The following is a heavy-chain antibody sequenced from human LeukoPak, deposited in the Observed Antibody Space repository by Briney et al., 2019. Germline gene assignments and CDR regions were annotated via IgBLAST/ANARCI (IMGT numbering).Heavy chain of an antibody. Sequence: KVGESLKISCKGSGYRFTSYWISWVRQMPGKGLEWMGRIDPSDSYTNYSPSFQGHVTISADKSISTAYVQWSSLKASDTAMYYCARLCCGGVVAIDPWGQGTLVTVSS. CDR2: IDPSDSYT. D-gene: IGHD2-21*01. CDR1: GYRFTSYW. CDR3: ARLCCGGVVAIDP. V-gene: IGHV5-10-1*01. J-gene: IGHJ5*02.